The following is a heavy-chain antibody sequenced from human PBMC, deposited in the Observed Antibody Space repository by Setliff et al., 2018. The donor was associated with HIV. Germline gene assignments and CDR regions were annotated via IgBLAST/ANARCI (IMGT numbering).Heavy chain of an antibody. CDR2: ILSTGERT. D-gene: IGHD3-22*01. CDR1: GFTFSNYA. CDR3: AKELAASGLGYFDS. V-gene: IGHV3-23*01. J-gene: IGHJ4*02. Sequence: GGSLRLSCAASGFTFSNYAMSWVRQAPGEGLECVSAILSTGERTFYADSVKGRFTISRDNSKNTVYLQMNSLRAEDTAEYYCAKELAASGLGYFDSWGRGILVTVSS.